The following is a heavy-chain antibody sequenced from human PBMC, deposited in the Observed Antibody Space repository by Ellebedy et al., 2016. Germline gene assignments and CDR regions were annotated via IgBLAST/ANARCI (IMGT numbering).Heavy chain of an antibody. J-gene: IGHJ4*02. D-gene: IGHD1-14*01. CDR2: IYSGGST. Sequence: GGSLRLXCAASGFTVSSNYMSWVRQAPGKGLEWVSVIYSGGSTYYADSVKGRFTISRDNSKNTLYLQMNSLRAEDTAVYYCARDPGTRMLPQYWGQGTLVTVSS. CDR1: GFTVSSNY. V-gene: IGHV3-66*01. CDR3: ARDPGTRMLPQY.